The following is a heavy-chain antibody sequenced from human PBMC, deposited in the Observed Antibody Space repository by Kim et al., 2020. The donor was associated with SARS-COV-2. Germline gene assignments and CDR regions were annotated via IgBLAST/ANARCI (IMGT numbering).Heavy chain of an antibody. CDR3: ARLNTVTTPAY. V-gene: IGHV3-21*01. CDR1: GFTFSSYS. Sequence: GGSLRLSCAASGFTFSSYSMNWVRQAPGKGLEWVSSISSSSSYIYYADSVKGRFTISRDNAKNSLYLQMNSLRAEDTAVYYCARLNTVTTPAYWGQGTLVTVSS. CDR2: ISSSSSYI. D-gene: IGHD4-4*01. J-gene: IGHJ4*02.